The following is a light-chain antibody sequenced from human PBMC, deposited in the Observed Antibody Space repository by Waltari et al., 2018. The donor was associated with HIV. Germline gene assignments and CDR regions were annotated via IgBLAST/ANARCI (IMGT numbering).Light chain of an antibody. J-gene: IGLJ3*02. CDR1: SGSIASNY. V-gene: IGLV6-57*01. Sequence: NFMLTQPHPVSESPGKTVTISCTRSSGSIASNYVQWYQQPPGSSPTTVIYEDNQRPSGVPDRFSGSIDSSSNSASLTISGLKTEDEADYYCQSSDSSNWVFGGGTKLTVL. CDR2: EDN. CDR3: QSSDSSNWV.